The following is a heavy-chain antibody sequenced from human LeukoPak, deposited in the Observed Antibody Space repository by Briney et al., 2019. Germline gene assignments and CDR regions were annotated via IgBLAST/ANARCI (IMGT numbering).Heavy chain of an antibody. D-gene: IGHD5-18*01. CDR3: ARGGSDTAMAHDY. Sequence: PGGSLRPSCAASGFTFSNHWMHWVRQAPGKGVMWVSRISRGASRTDYADSVKGRFTISRDDAKNTLYLQVNSLRVEDAGVYFCARGGSDTAMAHDYWGQGILVTVSS. CDR1: GFTFSNHW. V-gene: IGHV3-74*01. J-gene: IGHJ4*02. CDR2: ISRGASRT.